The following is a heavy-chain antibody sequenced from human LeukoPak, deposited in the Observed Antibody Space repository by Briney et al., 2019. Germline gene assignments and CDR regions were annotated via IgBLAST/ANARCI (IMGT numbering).Heavy chain of an antibody. D-gene: IGHD2-21*02. V-gene: IGHV3-23*01. CDR3: AKPQGGPKRQTYCGGDCYLFDY. CDR1: GFTFSSYA. CDR2: ISGSGGST. Sequence: GGSLRLSCAASGFTFSSYAMSWVRQAPGKGLEWVSTISGSGGSTYYADSVKGRFTISRDNSKNTLYLQMNSLRAEDTAVYYCAKPQGGPKRQTYCGGDCYLFDYWGQGTLVTVSS. J-gene: IGHJ4*02.